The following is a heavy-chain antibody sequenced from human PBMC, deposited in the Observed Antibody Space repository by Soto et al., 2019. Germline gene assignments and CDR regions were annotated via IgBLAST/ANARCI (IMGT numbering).Heavy chain of an antibody. CDR1: GYTFTGYC. Sequence: QVQLVQSGAEVKKPGASVKVSCKGSGYTFTGYCLHWVRQAPGQGLEWMGWINPSSGGTNYAQKLQAWVTMTSDTSISTAYMDLSRLRSDDTAMYYCARTADSSGHHLQHWGQGTLVTVSS. V-gene: IGHV1-2*04. CDR3: ARTADSSGHHLQH. D-gene: IGHD3-22*01. CDR2: INPSSGGT. J-gene: IGHJ1*01.